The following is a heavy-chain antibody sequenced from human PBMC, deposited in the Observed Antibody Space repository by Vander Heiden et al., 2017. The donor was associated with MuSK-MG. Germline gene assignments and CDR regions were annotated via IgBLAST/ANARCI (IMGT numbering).Heavy chain of an antibody. V-gene: IGHV3-7*01. J-gene: IGHJ4*02. Sequence: EVQVVESGGGWVQPGGSVRLSCTVSGLAFSSSWMTWVRQAPGKGLEWVANINGDSSAIQYEDSVKGRFTISRDNAKISLYLQMNSLRAEDTAVYYCTTNGGHYRLDYWGQGNLVAVSS. CDR1: GLAFSSSW. D-gene: IGHD2-21*02. CDR3: TTNGGHYRLDY. CDR2: INGDSSAI.